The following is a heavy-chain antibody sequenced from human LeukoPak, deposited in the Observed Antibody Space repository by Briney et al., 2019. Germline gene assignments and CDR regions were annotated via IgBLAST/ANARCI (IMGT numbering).Heavy chain of an antibody. Sequence: PGRSLRLSCAASGFTFDDYAMSWFRQAPGKGLEWVGFIRGKPYGETTEYAASVQGRFTISRDDSESTTYLQLNSLKTEDTAVYYCTRGSDTIFGVARDGFDSWGQGTLVTVSS. CDR1: GFTFDDYA. CDR3: TRGSDTIFGVARDGFDS. J-gene: IGHJ4*02. V-gene: IGHV3-49*03. CDR2: IRGKPYGETT. D-gene: IGHD3-3*01.